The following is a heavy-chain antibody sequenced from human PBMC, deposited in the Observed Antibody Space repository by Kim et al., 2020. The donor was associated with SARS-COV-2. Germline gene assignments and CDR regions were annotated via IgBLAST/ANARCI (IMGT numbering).Heavy chain of an antibody. CDR2: VFYTGRT. V-gene: IGHV4-59*01. D-gene: IGHD6-19*01. Sequence: SETLSLTCTVSGGSISGYYWSWIRQPPGKGLEWIGYVFYTGRTNYHPALKSGLTMSVDTSKNQFSLQLTSLTASDTAVYYCARGKSSSIFYLFNYWGQGT. CDR3: ARGKSSSIFYLFNY. CDR1: GGSISGYY. J-gene: IGHJ4*02.